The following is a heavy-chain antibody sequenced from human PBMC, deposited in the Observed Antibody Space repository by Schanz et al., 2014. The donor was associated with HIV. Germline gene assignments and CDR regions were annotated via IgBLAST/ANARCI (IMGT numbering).Heavy chain of an antibody. J-gene: IGHJ5*02. CDR1: GFTFISYG. Sequence: QVQLVQSGAEVKKPGASVKVSCKASGFTFISYGISWVRQAPGQGLEWMGRISAYNGNTNYVQKFQGRVTMTTDTSTSTAYMELRSLRSDDTAVYYCTRSRYELHWLDLLGQGTLVTVSS. CDR3: TRSRYELHWLDL. CDR2: ISAYNGNT. V-gene: IGHV1-18*01. D-gene: IGHD5-12*01.